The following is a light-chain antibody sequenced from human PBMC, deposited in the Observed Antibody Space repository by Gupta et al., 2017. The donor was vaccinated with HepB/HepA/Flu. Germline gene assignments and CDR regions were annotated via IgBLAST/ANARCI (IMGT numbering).Light chain of an antibody. CDR3: LQHNSYPLT. CDR1: QDITND. V-gene: IGKV1-17*02. J-gene: IGKJ4*01. Sequence: DIQMTQSPSSLSAFVGDRVTITCRASQDITNDLGWYRQKPGKAPKRLIYAASTLQSGVPSRFSGSGSGTXFTLTIXNLQPEDFATYYCLQHNSYPLTVGXGTKVEI. CDR2: AAS.